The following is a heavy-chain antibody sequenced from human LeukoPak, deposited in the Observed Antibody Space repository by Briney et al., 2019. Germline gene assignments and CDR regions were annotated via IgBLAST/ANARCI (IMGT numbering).Heavy chain of an antibody. V-gene: IGHV4-4*07. Sequence: SETLSLTCTVSGGSIDSYYWSWIRQPAGKRLEWIGRIYNSGSTIYNPSLKSRVTMSVDTSKNQFSLKLTSVTAADTAVYYCARGDSSSWNYFDYWGQGALVTVSS. CDR2: IYNSGST. D-gene: IGHD6-13*01. J-gene: IGHJ4*02. CDR3: ARGDSSSWNYFDY. CDR1: GGSIDSYY.